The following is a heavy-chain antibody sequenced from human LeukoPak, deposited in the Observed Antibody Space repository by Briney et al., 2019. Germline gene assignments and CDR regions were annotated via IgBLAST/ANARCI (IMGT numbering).Heavy chain of an antibody. D-gene: IGHD6-19*01. CDR2: IYHSGST. Sequence: SETLSLTCTVSGGSISSSNWWSWVRQPPGKGLEWIGEIYHSGSTNYNPSLKSRVTISVDKSKNQFSLKLSSVTAADTAVYYCARLGYSSGRPGMDVWGQGTTVTVSS. V-gene: IGHV4-4*02. CDR3: ARLGYSSGRPGMDV. J-gene: IGHJ6*02. CDR1: GGSISSSNW.